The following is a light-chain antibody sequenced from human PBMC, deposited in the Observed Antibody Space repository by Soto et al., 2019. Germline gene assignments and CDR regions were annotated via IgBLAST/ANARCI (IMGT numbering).Light chain of an antibody. J-gene: IGLJ2*01. CDR3: TAWDDTLRGPL. CDR1: SSNIGSNY. V-gene: IGLV1-47*01. Sequence: QSVLTQPPSASGNPGQRVTISCSGRSSNIGSNYVYWYQQLPGTAPKLLIYRNNQRPSGVPDRFSGSKSGPSASLAISGVRSEDEADYYCTAWDDTLRGPLFGGGTKLTVL. CDR2: RNN.